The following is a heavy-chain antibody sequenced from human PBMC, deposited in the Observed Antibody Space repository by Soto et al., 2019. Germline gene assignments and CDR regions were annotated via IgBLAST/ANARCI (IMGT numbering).Heavy chain of an antibody. CDR3: TIGSWSGEVFDI. D-gene: IGHD2-21*01. V-gene: IGHV1-69*02. CDR1: GGTFSTSS. CDR2: IIPMLGVR. Sequence: QVQLVQSGAEVKKPGSSVKVSCKDSGGTFSTSSMFWVRQAPGQGLEWMGRIIPMLGVRNYAQRFQDRVTIIADKSTATVHMELSSLRSEDTALYYCTIGSWSGEVFDIWGQGTMVTVSS. J-gene: IGHJ3*02.